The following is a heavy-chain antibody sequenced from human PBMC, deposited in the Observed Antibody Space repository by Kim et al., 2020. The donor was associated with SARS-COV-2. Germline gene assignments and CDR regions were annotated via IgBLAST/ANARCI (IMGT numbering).Heavy chain of an antibody. V-gene: IGHV1-69*13. CDR2: IIPIFGTA. CDR1: GGTFSSYA. CDR3: ARGQSQGYCSSTSCYRDYGMDV. D-gene: IGHD2-2*02. Sequence: SVKVSCKASGGTFSSYAISWVRQAPGQGLEWMGGIIPIFGTANYAQKFQGRVTITADESTSTAYMELSSLRSEDTAVYYCARGQSQGYCSSTSCYRDYGMDVWGQGTTVTVSS. J-gene: IGHJ6*02.